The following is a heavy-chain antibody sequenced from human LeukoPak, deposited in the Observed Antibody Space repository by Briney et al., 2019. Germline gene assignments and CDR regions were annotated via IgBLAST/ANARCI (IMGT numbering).Heavy chain of an antibody. J-gene: IGHJ4*02. CDR2: IYPGDSDT. Sequence: GESLKISCKGSGYSFTSYWIGWVRPMPGKGLEWMGIIYPGDSDTRYSPSFQGQVTISADKSISTAYLQWSSLKASDTAMYYCAGLRTGYYGSGSYLDYYWGQGTLVTVSS. CDR1: GYSFTSYW. V-gene: IGHV5-51*01. CDR3: AGLRTGYYGSGSYLDYY. D-gene: IGHD3-10*01.